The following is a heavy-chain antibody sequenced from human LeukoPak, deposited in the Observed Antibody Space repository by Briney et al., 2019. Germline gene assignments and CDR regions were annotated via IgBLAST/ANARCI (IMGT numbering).Heavy chain of an antibody. J-gene: IGHJ4*02. Sequence: ASVKVSCKASGYTFTSYGISWVRQAPGQGLEWLGWISPYNGATEYAQNLQDRVSMTTDTSTNTAYIEVRSLKSDDTAVYYCARDSDWNVDYWGQGTLVTVSS. CDR3: ARDSDWNVDY. CDR2: ISPYNGAT. V-gene: IGHV1-18*01. D-gene: IGHD1-1*01. CDR1: GYTFTSYG.